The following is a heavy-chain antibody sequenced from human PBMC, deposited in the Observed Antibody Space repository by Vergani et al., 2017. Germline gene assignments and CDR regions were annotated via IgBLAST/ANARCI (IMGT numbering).Heavy chain of an antibody. J-gene: IGHJ3*02. CDR1: GFTFSSYS. Sequence: EVQLVETGGGLIQPGGSLRLSCAASGFTFSSYSMNWVRQAPGKGLEWVSSIRSSSSYIYYADSVKGRFTISRANAKNSLYLQMNSLRAEDTAVYYCARDFYYDSSGYSSDAFDIWGQGTMVTVSS. CDR3: ARDFYYDSSGYSSDAFDI. CDR2: IRSSSSYI. V-gene: IGHV3-21*01. D-gene: IGHD3-22*01.